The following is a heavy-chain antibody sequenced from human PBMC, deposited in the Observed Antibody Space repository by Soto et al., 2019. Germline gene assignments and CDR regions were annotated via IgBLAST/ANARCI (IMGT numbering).Heavy chain of an antibody. J-gene: IGHJ3*02. CDR3: ENDYSFVTSGRSGAFDI. CDR1: GFTFSRYS. D-gene: IGHD3-22*01. V-gene: IGHV3-21*01. Sequence: DVQLVESGGGLVKPGGSLRLSCAASGFTFSRYSMTWVRQTPGKGLEWVSSITTSSDVYYADSLKGRFTSSRDNGKNSLYLQMNRLRAEDTAVYYCENDYSFVTSGRSGAFDIWGQGTMVTVSS. CDR2: ITTSSDV.